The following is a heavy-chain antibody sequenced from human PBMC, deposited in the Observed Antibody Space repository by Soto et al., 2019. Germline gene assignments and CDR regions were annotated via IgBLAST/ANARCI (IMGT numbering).Heavy chain of an antibody. J-gene: IGHJ4*02. Sequence: QVQLQESGPGLVKPSETLSLTCAVSGDSISSYYCMWIRQPPGKGLESIGYLYYGRSANYNPSLKXRFTVSXXTSTNQCSRTLSSMTAADTAVYYCALRSMAVVPEYWGQGTLVTVSS. CDR1: GDSISSYY. V-gene: IGHV4-59*01. CDR3: ALRSMAVVPEY. D-gene: IGHD3-22*01. CDR2: LYYGRSA.